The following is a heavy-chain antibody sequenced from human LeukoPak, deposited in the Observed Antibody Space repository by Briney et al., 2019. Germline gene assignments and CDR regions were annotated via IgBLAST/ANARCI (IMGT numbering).Heavy chain of an antibody. CDR1: GYTFTNYG. D-gene: IGHD3-10*01. V-gene: IGHV1-18*04. J-gene: IGHJ4*02. CDR3: ARAYYGSGGSLTHTDFDY. CDR2: ISAYNGNT. Sequence: ASVKVSCKAPGYTFTNYGISWVRQAPEQGLEWMGWISAYNGNTNYAQKLQDRVTMTTDTSTSTAYMELRSLRSDDTAVYYCARAYYGSGGSLTHTDFDYWGQGTLVTVSS.